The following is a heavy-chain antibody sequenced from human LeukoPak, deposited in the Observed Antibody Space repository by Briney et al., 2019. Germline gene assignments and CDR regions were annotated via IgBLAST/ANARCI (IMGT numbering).Heavy chain of an antibody. J-gene: IGHJ3*02. CDR2: IYYSGST. CDR1: GGSISSYY. Sequence: PSETLSLTCTVSGGSISSYYWSWIRQPPGKGLEWIGYIYYSGSTNYNPSLKSRVTISVDTSKNQFSLKLSSVTAADTAVYYCAGSCGYSYGYGLLSAFDIWGQGTMVTVSS. D-gene: IGHD5-18*01. V-gene: IGHV4-59*01. CDR3: AGSCGYSYGYGLLSAFDI.